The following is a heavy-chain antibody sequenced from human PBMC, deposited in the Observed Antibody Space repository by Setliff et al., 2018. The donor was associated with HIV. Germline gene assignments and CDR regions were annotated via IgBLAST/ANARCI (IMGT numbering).Heavy chain of an antibody. D-gene: IGHD4-17*01. Sequence: SETLSLTCTVSGGSINSYFWHWIRQPPGKGLEWIGYIYYSGSTNYNPSLKSRVTISVDTSKNQLSLKLSSVTAADTAVYYCAREIYGGNSRPFDYWGRGTLVTVSS. J-gene: IGHJ4*02. CDR1: GGSINSYF. V-gene: IGHV4-59*01. CDR2: IYYSGST. CDR3: AREIYGGNSRPFDY.